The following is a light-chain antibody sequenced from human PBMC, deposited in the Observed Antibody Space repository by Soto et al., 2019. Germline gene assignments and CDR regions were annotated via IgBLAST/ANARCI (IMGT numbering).Light chain of an antibody. CDR3: QQLNTYPIT. J-gene: IGKJ5*01. CDR2: GAS. CDR1: QGISSY. Sequence: IQLTQSPSSLSASVGDRVTITCRASQGISSYLAWYQQKPGKAPKLLIYGASTLEGGDPFRFSGSGSGTDFTLTINCLQPEDYATYYCQQLNTYPITFGQATRLEIK. V-gene: IGKV1-9*01.